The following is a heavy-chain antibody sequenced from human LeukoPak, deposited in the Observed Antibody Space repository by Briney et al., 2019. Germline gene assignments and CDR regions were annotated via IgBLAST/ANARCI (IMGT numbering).Heavy chain of an antibody. V-gene: IGHV3-30*18. Sequence: GGSLRLSCAASEFTFSSYGMHWVRQAPGKGLEWVAVISYDGSNKYYADSVKGRFTISRDNSKNTLYLQMNSLRAEDTAVYYCAKPTSRTDAFDIWGQGTMVTVSS. J-gene: IGHJ3*02. CDR2: ISYDGSNK. CDR1: EFTFSSYG. D-gene: IGHD1-1*01. CDR3: AKPTSRTDAFDI.